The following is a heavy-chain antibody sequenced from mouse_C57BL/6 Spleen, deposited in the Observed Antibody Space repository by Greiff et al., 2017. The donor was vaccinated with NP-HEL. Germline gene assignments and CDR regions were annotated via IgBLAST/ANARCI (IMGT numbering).Heavy chain of an antibody. Sequence: EVQLQQSGPVLVKPGASVKMSCKASGYTFTDYYMNWVKQSHGKSLEWIGVINPYNGGTSYNQKFKGKATLTVDKSSSTAYMELNSLTSEDSAVYYCAKTGYGYDGFAYWGQGTLVTVSA. CDR2: INPYNGGT. CDR3: AKTGYGYDGFAY. CDR1: GYTFTDYY. D-gene: IGHD2-2*01. V-gene: IGHV1-19*01. J-gene: IGHJ3*01.